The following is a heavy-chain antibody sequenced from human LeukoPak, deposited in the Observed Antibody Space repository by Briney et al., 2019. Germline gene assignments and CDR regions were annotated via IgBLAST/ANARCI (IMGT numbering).Heavy chain of an antibody. J-gene: IGHJ4*02. CDR3: ARERRDGYNIYFDY. CDR2: IYYSGST. D-gene: IGHD5-24*01. V-gene: IGHV4-61*01. CDR1: GGSISSSSYY. Sequence: SETLSLTCTVSGGSISSSSYYWSWIRQPPGKGLEWIGYIYYSGSTNYNPSLKSRVTISVDTSKNQFSLKLSSVTAADTAVYYCARERRDGYNIYFDYWGQGTLVTVSS.